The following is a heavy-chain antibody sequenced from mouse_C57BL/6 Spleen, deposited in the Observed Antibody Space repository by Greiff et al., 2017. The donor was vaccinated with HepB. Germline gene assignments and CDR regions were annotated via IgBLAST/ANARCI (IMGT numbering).Heavy chain of an antibody. D-gene: IGHD2-1*01. CDR3: ARRGADGNAYAMDY. Sequence: EVQLQQSGPVLVKPGASVKMSCKASGYTFTDYYMNWVKQSHGKSLEWIGVINPYNGGTSYNQKFKGKAKLTVDKSSSTAYMELNSLTSEDSAVYYCARRGADGNAYAMDYWGQGTSVTVSS. CDR2: INPYNGGT. J-gene: IGHJ4*01. CDR1: GYTFTDYY. V-gene: IGHV1-19*01.